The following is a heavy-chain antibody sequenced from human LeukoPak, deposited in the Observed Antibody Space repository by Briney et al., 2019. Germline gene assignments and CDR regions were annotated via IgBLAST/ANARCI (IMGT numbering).Heavy chain of an antibody. CDR1: GFTFSSYW. D-gene: IGHD4-17*01. J-gene: IGHJ4*02. Sequence: PGGSLRLSCAASGFTFSSYWMHWVRQAPGKGLVWVSRTNSDGSSTSYADSVKGRFTISRDNAKNTLYLQMNSLRAEDTAVYYCTSTADYGDPDYWGQGTLVTVSS. CDR3: TSTADYGDPDY. CDR2: TNSDGSST. V-gene: IGHV3-74*01.